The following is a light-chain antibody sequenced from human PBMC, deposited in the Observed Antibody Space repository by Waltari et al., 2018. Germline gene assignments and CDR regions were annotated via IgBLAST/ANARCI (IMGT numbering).Light chain of an antibody. CDR3: SSYIDSSTLEL. J-gene: IGLJ2*01. CDR1: SSDIGGYNY. V-gene: IGLV2-14*03. Sequence: QSALTRPASVSGSPGQSITISCTGTSSDIGGYNYVSWYQQVPGKAPKLMIYDVSNRPSGVSGRFSGSKSGSTASLTISGLQAEGEADYFCSSYIDSSTLELFGGGTSLTVL. CDR2: DVS.